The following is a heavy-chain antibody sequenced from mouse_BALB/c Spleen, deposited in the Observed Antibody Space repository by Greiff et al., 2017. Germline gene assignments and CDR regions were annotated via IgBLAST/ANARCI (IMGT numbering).Heavy chain of an antibody. CDR3: ARSSTMITPYYAMDY. V-gene: IGHV1-82*01. D-gene: IGHD2-4*01. J-gene: IGHJ4*01. CDR1: GYAFSSSW. CDR2: IYPGDGDT. Sequence: VQLQQSGPELVKPGASVKISCKASGYAFSSSWMNWVKQRPGQGLEWIGRIYPGDGDTNYNGKFKGKATLTADKSSSTAYMQLSSLTSVDSAVYFCARSSTMITPYYAMDYWGQGTSVTVSS.